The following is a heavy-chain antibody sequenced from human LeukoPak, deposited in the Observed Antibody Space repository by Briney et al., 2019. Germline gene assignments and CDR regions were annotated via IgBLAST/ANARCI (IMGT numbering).Heavy chain of an antibody. Sequence: GASVKVSCKASGYTFTGYYMHWVRQAPGQGLEWMGWINPNSGGTNYAQKFQGRVTMTRDTSISTAYMELSRLRSDDTAVYYCARERAVAGTLRTNWFDPWGQGTLVTVSS. V-gene: IGHV1-2*02. CDR2: INPNSGGT. D-gene: IGHD6-19*01. J-gene: IGHJ5*02. CDR1: GYTFTGYY. CDR3: ARERAVAGTLRTNWFDP.